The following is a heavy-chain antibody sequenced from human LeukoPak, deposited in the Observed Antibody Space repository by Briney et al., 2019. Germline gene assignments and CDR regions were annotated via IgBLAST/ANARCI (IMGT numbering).Heavy chain of an antibody. Sequence: ASVKVSCKASGYTFTSYGISWVRQAPGQGLEWMGWINPNSGGTNYAQKFQGRVTMTRDTSISTAYMELSRLRSDDTAVYYCARVTAAAGTMMSDYWGQGTLVTVSS. V-gene: IGHV1-2*02. CDR3: ARVTAAAGTMMSDY. D-gene: IGHD6-13*01. J-gene: IGHJ4*02. CDR2: INPNSGGT. CDR1: GYTFTSYG.